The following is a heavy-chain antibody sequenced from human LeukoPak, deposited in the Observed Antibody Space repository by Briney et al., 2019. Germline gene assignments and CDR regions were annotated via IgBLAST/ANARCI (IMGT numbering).Heavy chain of an antibody. CDR2: ISYDGSKK. V-gene: IGHV3-30*04. D-gene: IGHD3-22*01. CDR3: ARDQDTSGYYYGPGDY. J-gene: IGHJ4*02. Sequence: PGGSLRLSCAASGFTFSSYAMHWVRQAPGKGLGWVAVISYDGSKKFYADSVKGRFTISRDNSKNTLYLQMSSLRPEDTAVYYCARDQDTSGYYYGPGDYWGQGTLVTVSS. CDR1: GFTFSSYA.